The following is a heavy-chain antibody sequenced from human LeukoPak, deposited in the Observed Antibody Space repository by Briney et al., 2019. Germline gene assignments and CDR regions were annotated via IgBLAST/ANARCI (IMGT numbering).Heavy chain of an antibody. CDR1: GFTFSDYY. D-gene: IGHD3-10*01. Sequence: GGSLRLSCAASGFTFSDYYMSWIRQAPGKGLEWVSYISSSSSYTNYADSVKGRFTISRDNAKNSLYLQMNSLRAENTAVYYCARDQGLYGSGSYYNNWFDPWGQGTLVTVSS. CDR3: ARDQGLYGSGSYYNNWFDP. J-gene: IGHJ5*02. V-gene: IGHV3-11*06. CDR2: ISSSSSYT.